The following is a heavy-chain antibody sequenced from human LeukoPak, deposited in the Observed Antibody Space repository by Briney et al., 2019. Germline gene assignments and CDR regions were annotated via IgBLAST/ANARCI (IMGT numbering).Heavy chain of an antibody. D-gene: IGHD6-13*01. CDR3: ARGARRQLVHWFDP. Sequence: SETLSLTCTVSGGSISSYYWSWIRQPPGKGLEWIGYIYYSGSTNYNPSLKSRVTISVDTSKNQFSLKLSSVTAADTAVYYCARGARRQLVHWFDPWGQGTLVTVSS. CDR1: GGSISSYY. V-gene: IGHV4-59*08. J-gene: IGHJ5*02. CDR2: IYYSGST.